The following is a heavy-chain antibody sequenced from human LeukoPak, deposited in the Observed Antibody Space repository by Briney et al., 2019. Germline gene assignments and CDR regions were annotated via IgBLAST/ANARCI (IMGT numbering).Heavy chain of an antibody. J-gene: IGHJ4*02. CDR2: IYYSRST. D-gene: IGHD2-2*01. Sequence: SETLSLTCTVSGGSISSGGYYWSWIRQHPGKGLEWIGYIYYSRSTYYNPSLKSRLTISVDTSKNQFSLKLSSVTAADTAVYFCARYCSSTSCYALDYWGQGTLVTVSS. V-gene: IGHV4-31*03. CDR3: ARYCSSTSCYALDY. CDR1: GGSISSGGYY.